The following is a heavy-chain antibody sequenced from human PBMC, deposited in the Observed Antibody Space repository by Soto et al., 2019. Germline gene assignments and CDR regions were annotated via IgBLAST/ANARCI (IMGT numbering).Heavy chain of an antibody. CDR1: GGSFSGYY. Sequence: QVQLQQWGAGLLKPSETLSLTCAVYGGSFSGYYWSWIRQPPGKGLEWIGEINHSGSTNYNPSLKRRVTISVDTSKNQFSLKLSSVTAADTAVYYCARGPCSGGSCYSPYYFDYWGQGTLVTVSS. V-gene: IGHV4-34*01. CDR2: INHSGST. J-gene: IGHJ4*02. CDR3: ARGPCSGGSCYSPYYFDY. D-gene: IGHD2-15*01.